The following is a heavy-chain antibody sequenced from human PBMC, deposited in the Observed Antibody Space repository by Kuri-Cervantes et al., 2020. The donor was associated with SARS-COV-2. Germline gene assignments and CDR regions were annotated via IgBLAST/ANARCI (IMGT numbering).Heavy chain of an antibody. J-gene: IGHJ4*02. Sequence: GESLKISCAASGFTFSSYSMNWVRQAPGKGLEWVSSISSSSSYIYYADSVKGGFTISRDNSKNTLYLQMNSLGAEDTAVYYCEGLYSSSWPYDYWGQGTLVTVSS. CDR2: ISSSSSYI. CDR1: GFTFSSYS. CDR3: EGLYSSSWPYDY. D-gene: IGHD6-13*01. V-gene: IGHV3-21*01.